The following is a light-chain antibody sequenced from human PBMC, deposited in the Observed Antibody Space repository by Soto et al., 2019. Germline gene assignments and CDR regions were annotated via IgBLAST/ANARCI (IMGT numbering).Light chain of an antibody. Sequence: EIVLTQSPATLSLSTGERATLSCRASQNVSSHLAWYQQRPGQAPRLLIYGASSRATGIPDRFSGSGSGTDFTLTISRLEPEDFALYYCQQYGNSPPLTFGGGSNAAIK. CDR2: GAS. J-gene: IGKJ4*01. V-gene: IGKV3-20*01. CDR3: QQYGNSPPLT. CDR1: QNVSSH.